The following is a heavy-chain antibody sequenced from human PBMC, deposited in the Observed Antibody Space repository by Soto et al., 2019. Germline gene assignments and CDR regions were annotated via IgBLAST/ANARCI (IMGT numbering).Heavy chain of an antibody. D-gene: IGHD6-19*01. J-gene: IGHJ4*02. V-gene: IGHV1-46*01. Sequence: ASVKVSCKATGYTSTSYYMHWVRQAPGQGLEWVGIIYPSGGSTSYAQKFQGRVTMTRDTSTSTVYMELSSLRSEDTAVYYCVRDGAVAGNINFDFWGQGTLVTVSS. CDR1: GYTSTSYY. CDR2: IYPSGGST. CDR3: VRDGAVAGNINFDF.